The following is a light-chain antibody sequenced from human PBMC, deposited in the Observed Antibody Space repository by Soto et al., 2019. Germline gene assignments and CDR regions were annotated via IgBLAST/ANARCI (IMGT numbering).Light chain of an antibody. CDR1: SSNIGAGYD. V-gene: IGLV1-40*01. J-gene: IGLJ2*01. CDR2: QNN. CDR3: QSYDSSLSAVV. Sequence: QSVLTQPPSVSGAPGQRVSISCTGSSSNIGAGYDVHWYEHLPGTAPKLLIYQNNNRHSGVPDRFSGSKSGTSASLAITGLQAEDEADYYCQSYDSSLSAVVFGGGTKLTVL.